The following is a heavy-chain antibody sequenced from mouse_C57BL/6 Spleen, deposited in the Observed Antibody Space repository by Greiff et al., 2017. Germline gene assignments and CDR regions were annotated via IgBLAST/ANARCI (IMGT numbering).Heavy chain of an antibody. Sequence: QVQLQQSGAELAKPGASVKLSCKASGYTFTSYWMHWVKPRPGQGLEWIGYINPSSGYTKYNQKFKDKATLTADKSSSTAYMQLSSLTYEDSAVYYCARTGYGDYYAMDYWGQGTSVTVSS. D-gene: IGHD1-1*02. V-gene: IGHV1-7*01. CDR3: ARTGYGDYYAMDY. CDR2: INPSSGYT. CDR1: GYTFTSYW. J-gene: IGHJ4*01.